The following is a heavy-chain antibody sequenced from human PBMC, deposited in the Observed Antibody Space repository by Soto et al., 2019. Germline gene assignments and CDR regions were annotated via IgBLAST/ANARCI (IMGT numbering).Heavy chain of an antibody. CDR3: AKVSRKGSAIDFDY. J-gene: IGHJ4*02. CDR1: GYTFSNYD. CDR2: VNPNNGDT. Sequence: QVQLVQSGAELKKPGASVKVSCKASGYTFSNYDMNWVRQATGQGPEWIGWVNPNNGDTGYAQKFQGRVTLTTDISTTTADMELTSRRSEDTAIYYCAKVSRKGSAIDFDYWGQGTRITVSS. D-gene: IGHD3-10*01. V-gene: IGHV1-8*01.